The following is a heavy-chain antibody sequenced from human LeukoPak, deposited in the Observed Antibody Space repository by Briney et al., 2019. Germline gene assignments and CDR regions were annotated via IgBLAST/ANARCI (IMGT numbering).Heavy chain of an antibody. CDR3: ARDRMRYCSGGSCYSDY. V-gene: IGHV1-69*05. CDR2: IIPIFCTA. Sequence: GASVKVSSKASGGTFSSYTLSWVRQAPGQGLEWVGRIIPIFCTANYAQKFQGRVTITTDESTSTAYMELSSLRSEDTAVYYCARDRMRYCSGGSCYSDYWGQGTLVTVSS. D-gene: IGHD2-15*01. CDR1: GGTFSSYT. J-gene: IGHJ4*02.